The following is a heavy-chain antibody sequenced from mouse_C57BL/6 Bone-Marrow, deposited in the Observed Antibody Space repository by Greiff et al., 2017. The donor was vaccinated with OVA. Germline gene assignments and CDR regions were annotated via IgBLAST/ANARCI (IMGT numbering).Heavy chain of an antibody. D-gene: IGHD1-1*01. CDR3: AEVDYYGSSYAYFDV. Sequence: VQLQESGPGLVQPSQSLSITCTVSGFSLTSYGVHWVRQSPGKGLEWLGVIWRGGSTDYNAAFMSRLSILKDNSKSQVFFKMNSLQADDTAIYDCAEVDYYGSSYAYFDVWGTGTTVTVSS. CDR1: GFSLTSYG. CDR2: IWRGGST. J-gene: IGHJ1*03. V-gene: IGHV2-5*01.